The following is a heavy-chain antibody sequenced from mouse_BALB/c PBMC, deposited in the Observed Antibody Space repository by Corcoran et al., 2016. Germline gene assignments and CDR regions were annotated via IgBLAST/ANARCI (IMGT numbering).Heavy chain of an antibody. V-gene: IGHV3-6*02. CDR1: GYSITSGYY. D-gene: IGHD2-4*01. Sequence: DVQLQESGPGLVKPSQSLPLTCSVTGYSITSGYYWNWIRQFPGNKLEWMGYISYDGSNNYNPSLKIRISITRDTSKNQFFLKLNSVTTEDTATYYCARGGDYEYFDVWSAGTTVTVSS. J-gene: IGHJ1*01. CDR3: ARGGDYEYFDV. CDR2: ISYDGSN.